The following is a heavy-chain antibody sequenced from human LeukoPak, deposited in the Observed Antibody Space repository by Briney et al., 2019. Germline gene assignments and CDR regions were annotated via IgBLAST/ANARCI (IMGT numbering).Heavy chain of an antibody. CDR1: GFTFSSYS. V-gene: IGHV3-21*01. CDR2: ISSSSSYI. CDR3: ARGPRGWFGELLFLDY. D-gene: IGHD3-10*01. Sequence: PGGSLRLSCAASGFTFSSYSMNWVRQAPGKGLEWVSSISSSSSYIYYADSVKGRFTISRDNAKNSLYLQMNSLRAEDTAVYYCARGPRGWFGELLFLDYWGQGTLVTVSS. J-gene: IGHJ4*02.